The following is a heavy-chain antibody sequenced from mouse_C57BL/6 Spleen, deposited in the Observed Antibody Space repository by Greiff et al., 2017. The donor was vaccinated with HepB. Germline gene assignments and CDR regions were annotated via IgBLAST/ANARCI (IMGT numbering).Heavy chain of an antibody. J-gene: IGHJ2*01. V-gene: IGHV5-16*01. CDR3: ARVGGSTMVTTFDY. CDR1: GFTFSDYY. D-gene: IGHD2-2*01. Sequence: EVQLVESEGGLVQPGSSMKLSCTASGFTFSDYYMAWVRQVPEKGLEWVANINYDGSSTYYLDSLKSRFIISRDNAKNILYLQMSSLKSEDTATYYCARVGGSTMVTTFDYWGQGTTLTVSS. CDR2: INYDGSST.